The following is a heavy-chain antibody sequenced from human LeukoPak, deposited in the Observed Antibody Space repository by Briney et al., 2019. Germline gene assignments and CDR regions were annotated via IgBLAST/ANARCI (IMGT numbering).Heavy chain of an antibody. V-gene: IGHV5-51*01. Sequence: GEPLKISCKGSGYSFTTYWISWVRQMPGKGLEWMGIIYPGDSDTRYSPSFQGQVTISADKSISTAYLQWSSLKASDTAMYYCARHGCSSTSCFVIWGQGTMVTVSS. J-gene: IGHJ3*02. D-gene: IGHD2-2*01. CDR2: IYPGDSDT. CDR3: ARHGCSSTSCFVI. CDR1: GYSFTTYW.